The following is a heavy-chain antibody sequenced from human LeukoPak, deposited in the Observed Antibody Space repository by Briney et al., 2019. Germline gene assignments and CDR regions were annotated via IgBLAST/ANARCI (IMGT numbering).Heavy chain of an antibody. CDR1: GGSISSGGYY. V-gene: IGHV4-31*03. CDR2: IYYSGSS. CDR3: ARAILTPSGYVWDFDL. Sequence: SSETLSLTCTVSGGSISSGGYYWSWLRQHPGKGLEWIGYIYYSGSSYYNPSLKSRVTISVDTSKNQFSLKLSSVTAADTAVYYCARAILTPSGYVWDFDLWGRGTLVTVSS. J-gene: IGHJ2*01. D-gene: IGHD3-3*01.